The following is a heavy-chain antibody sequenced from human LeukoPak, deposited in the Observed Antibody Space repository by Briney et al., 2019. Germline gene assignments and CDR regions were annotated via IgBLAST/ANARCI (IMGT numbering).Heavy chain of an antibody. V-gene: IGHV1-18*01. J-gene: IGHJ4*02. D-gene: IGHD3-22*01. Sequence: GASVKVSCKASGYTFTSYGISWVRQAPGQGLEWMGWISAYNVNTNYEQKLQGRVTMTTDTSTSTAYMELRSLRSDDTAVYYCARLGDGYYYDSSGYPPDYWGQGTLVTVSS. CDR1: GYTFTSYG. CDR3: ARLGDGYYYDSSGYPPDY. CDR2: ISAYNVNT.